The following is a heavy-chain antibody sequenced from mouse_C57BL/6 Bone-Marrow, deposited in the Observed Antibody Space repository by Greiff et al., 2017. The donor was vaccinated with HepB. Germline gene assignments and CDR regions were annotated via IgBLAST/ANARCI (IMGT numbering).Heavy chain of an antibody. Sequence: QVQLQQPGAELVRPGTSVKLSCKASGYTFTSYWMHWVKQRPGQGLEWIGVIDPSDSYTNYNQKFKGKATLTVDTSSSTAYMQLSSLTSEDSAVYYCARRVTAVVAPAYWGQGTLVTVSA. J-gene: IGHJ3*01. V-gene: IGHV1-59*01. D-gene: IGHD1-1*01. CDR1: GYTFTSYW. CDR2: IDPSDSYT. CDR3: ARRVTAVVAPAY.